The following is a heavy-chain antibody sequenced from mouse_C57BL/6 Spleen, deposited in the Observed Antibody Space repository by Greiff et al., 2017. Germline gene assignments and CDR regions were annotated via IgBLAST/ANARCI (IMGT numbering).Heavy chain of an antibody. CDR2: IYPRSGNT. CDR1: GYTFTSYG. J-gene: IGHJ1*03. Sequence: VQGVESGAELARPGASVKLSCKASGYTFTSYGISWVKQRTGQGLEWIGEIYPRSGNTYYNEKFKGKATLTADKSSSTAYMELRSLTSEDSAVYFCARWRNYYGSSWYFDVWGTGTTVTVSS. D-gene: IGHD1-1*01. V-gene: IGHV1-81*01. CDR3: ARWRNYYGSSWYFDV.